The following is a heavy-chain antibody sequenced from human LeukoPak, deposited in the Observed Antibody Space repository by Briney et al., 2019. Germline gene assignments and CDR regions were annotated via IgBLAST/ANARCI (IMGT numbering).Heavy chain of an antibody. Sequence: SETLSLTCAVSGGSLSGYYWSWIRQPPGKGLEWIGEINYSGSTNYNPSLKSRVTLSVDTSKNQFSLKLSSVTAADTAIYYCAGQDVVVVPLQSAFFDSWGRGILVTVSS. V-gene: IGHV4-34*01. CDR3: AGQDVVVVPLQSAFFDS. CDR2: INYSGST. CDR1: GGSLSGYY. D-gene: IGHD2-15*01. J-gene: IGHJ4*02.